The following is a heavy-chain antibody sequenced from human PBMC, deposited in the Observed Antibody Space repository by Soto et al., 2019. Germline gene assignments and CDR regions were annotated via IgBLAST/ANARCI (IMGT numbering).Heavy chain of an antibody. Sequence: QVQLQESGPGLVKPSQTLSLTCTVSGGSISSGDYYWSWIRQPPGKGLEWIGYIYYSGSTYYNPSLKSRVTISVDTSKNQFSLKLISVTAADTAVYYCAREDCIRTSCKGYWGQGTLVTVSS. CDR3: AREDCIRTSCKGY. CDR2: IYYSGST. D-gene: IGHD2-2*01. J-gene: IGHJ4*02. V-gene: IGHV4-30-4*01. CDR1: GGSISSGDYY.